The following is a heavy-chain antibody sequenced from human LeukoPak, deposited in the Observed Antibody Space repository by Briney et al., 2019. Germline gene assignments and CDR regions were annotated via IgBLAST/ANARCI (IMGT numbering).Heavy chain of an antibody. CDR1: GYTFTGYY. Sequence: GASVKVSCKASGYTFTGYYMHWVRQAPGQGLEWMGWINPNSGGTNYAQKFQGRVTMTRDTSISTAYLQWSSLKASDTAMYYCAKVKSSGYYGGFDYWGQGTLVTVSS. J-gene: IGHJ4*02. V-gene: IGHV1-2*02. CDR2: INPNSGGT. CDR3: AKVKSSGYYGGFDY. D-gene: IGHD3-22*01.